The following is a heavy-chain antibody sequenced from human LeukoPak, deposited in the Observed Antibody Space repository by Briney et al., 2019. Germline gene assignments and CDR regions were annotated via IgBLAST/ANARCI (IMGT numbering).Heavy chain of an antibody. Sequence: SETLSLTCTVSGGSISSSSYYWGWTRQPPGKGLEWIGSIYYSGSPYYHPSRKSRDTISVATSKNQFSLKLSSVHTADTAVYYCARRARGGLDPGSFDYWGQGTLVTVSS. V-gene: IGHV4-39*01. CDR2: IYYSGSP. CDR3: ARRARGGLDPGSFDY. J-gene: IGHJ4*02. CDR1: GGSISSSSYY. D-gene: IGHD3/OR15-3a*01.